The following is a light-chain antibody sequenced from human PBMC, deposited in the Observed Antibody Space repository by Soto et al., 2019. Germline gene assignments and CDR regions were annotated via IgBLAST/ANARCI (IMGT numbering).Light chain of an antibody. CDR3: SSYASSSLPYV. J-gene: IGLJ1*01. CDR1: GSDVAAYNY. V-gene: IGLV2-14*03. CDR2: DVS. Sequence: QSALTQPASVSGSPGQSITISCTGTGSDVAAYNYVSWYQQHTGQAPKLMIYDVSDRPSGISNRFSGSKSGNTASLTISGLQAEDEADYYCSSYASSSLPYVFGTGTKVTVL.